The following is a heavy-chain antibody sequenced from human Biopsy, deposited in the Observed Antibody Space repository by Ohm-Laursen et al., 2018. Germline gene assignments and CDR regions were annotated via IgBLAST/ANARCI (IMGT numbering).Heavy chain of an antibody. CDR2: IYPGDSDT. J-gene: IGHJ3*02. CDR3: AKHGGLGDFWSGYPLAAFDI. Sequence: ESLRISCKGSGYSFTNYWIGWVRQMPGKGLEWMGLIYPGDSDTRYSPSFQGQVTISVDKSISTAYVQWNSLKASDTAMYYCAKHGGLGDFWSGYPLAAFDIWGQWTMVTVSS. D-gene: IGHD3-3*01. CDR1: GYSFTNYW. V-gene: IGHV5-51*01.